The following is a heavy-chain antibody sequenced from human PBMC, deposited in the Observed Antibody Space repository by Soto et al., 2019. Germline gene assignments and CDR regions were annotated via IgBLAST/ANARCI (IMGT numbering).Heavy chain of an antibody. Sequence: QVQLVQSGAEVKKPGSSVKVSCKASGGTFSSYAISWVRQAPGQGREWMGGIIPIFGTANYAQKFQGRVTITADESTSTAYMELSSLSSADTAVYYCAGESGGSYPHFDYWGQGTLVTVSS. CDR1: GGTFSSYA. CDR3: AGESGGSYPHFDY. J-gene: IGHJ4*02. V-gene: IGHV1-69*12. D-gene: IGHD1-26*01. CDR2: IIPIFGTA.